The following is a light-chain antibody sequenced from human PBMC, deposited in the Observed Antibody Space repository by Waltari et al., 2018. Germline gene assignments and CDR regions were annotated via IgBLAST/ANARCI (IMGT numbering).Light chain of an antibody. V-gene: IGKV3-20*01. J-gene: IGKJ2*01. CDR1: QSAASIY. Sequence: VLTQSLGTLSLSQGERATLSCKASQSAASIYLAWYQQKPGQAPRLLIYGASNRATGIPDRFSGSGSGKDFTLTISRLEPEDFAVYYCQQYGDSPLYTFGRGTKLEIE. CDR3: QQYGDSPLYT. CDR2: GAS.